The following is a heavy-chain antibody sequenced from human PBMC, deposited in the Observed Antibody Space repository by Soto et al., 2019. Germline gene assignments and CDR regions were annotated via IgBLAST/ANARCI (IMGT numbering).Heavy chain of an antibody. CDR1: GYTFTSYA. CDR2: INAGNGNT. D-gene: IGHD6-19*01. J-gene: IGHJ4*02. CDR3: ARDQEQWLVGEGAASN. Sequence: QVQLVQSGAEVKKPGASVKVSCKASGYTFTSYAMHWVRQAPGQRLEWMGWINAGNGNTKYSQKFQGRVTITRDTSASTAYMELSSLRSEDTAVYYCARDQEQWLVGEGAASNWGQGTLVTVSS. V-gene: IGHV1-3*01.